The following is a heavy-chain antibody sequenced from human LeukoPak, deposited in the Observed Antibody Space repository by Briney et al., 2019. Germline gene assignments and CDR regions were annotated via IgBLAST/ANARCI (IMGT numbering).Heavy chain of an antibody. D-gene: IGHD5-18*01. J-gene: IGHJ6*02. V-gene: IGHV1-69*01. CDR2: IIPIFGTA. Sequence: SVKVSCKASGGTFSSYAISWVRQAPGQGLEWMGGIIPIFGTANYAQKFQGRVTITADESTSTAHMELSSLRSEDTAVYYCARRDTAMPKTPSGYYYYYYGMDVWGQGTTVTVSS. CDR3: ARRDTAMPKTPSGYYYYYYGMDV. CDR1: GGTFSSYA.